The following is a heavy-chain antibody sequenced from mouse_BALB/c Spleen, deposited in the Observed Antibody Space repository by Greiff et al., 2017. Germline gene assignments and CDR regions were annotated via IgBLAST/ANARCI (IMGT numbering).Heavy chain of an antibody. D-gene: IGHD2-1*01. CDR1: GYTFTSYW. J-gene: IGHJ4*01. V-gene: IGHV1-5*01. CDR3: TREVYYGNPYYAMDY. CDR2: IYPGNSDT. Sequence: EVKLVESGTVLARPGASVKMSCKASGYTFTSYWMHWVKQRPGQGLEWIGAIYPGNSDTSYNQKFKGKAKLTAVTSTSTAYMELSSLTNEDSAVYYCTREVYYGNPYYAMDYWGQGTSVTVSS.